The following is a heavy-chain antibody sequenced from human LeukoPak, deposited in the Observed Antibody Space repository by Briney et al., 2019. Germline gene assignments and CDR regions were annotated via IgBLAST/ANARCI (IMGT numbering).Heavy chain of an antibody. CDR3: ARDLASPPYNWFDP. V-gene: IGHV4-4*07. D-gene: IGHD3-3*02. Sequence: SETLSLTCTVSGASINNYYWSWIRQPAGKGLEWIGRIHGGGSTNYNPSLKSRVTVSIDTSKNQFSLKLSSMTAADTAVYYCARDLASPPYNWFDPWGQGTLVTVCS. CDR1: GASINNYY. CDR2: IHGGGST. J-gene: IGHJ5*02.